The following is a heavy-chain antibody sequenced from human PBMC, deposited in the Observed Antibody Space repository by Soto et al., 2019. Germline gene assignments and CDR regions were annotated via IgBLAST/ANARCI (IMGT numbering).Heavy chain of an antibody. D-gene: IGHD2-2*01. CDR3: ARDRGYCSSTSCYVNYYYYGMDV. Sequence: QVQLQESGPGLVRPSETLSLTCTVSGGSISRYYWSWIRQPPGKGLEWIGYIYYSGSTNYNPSLKSRVTISVDTSKNQFSLKLSSVTAADTAVYYCARDRGYCSSTSCYVNYYYYGMDVWGQGTTVTVSS. CDR1: GGSISRYY. CDR2: IYYSGST. V-gene: IGHV4-59*01. J-gene: IGHJ6*02.